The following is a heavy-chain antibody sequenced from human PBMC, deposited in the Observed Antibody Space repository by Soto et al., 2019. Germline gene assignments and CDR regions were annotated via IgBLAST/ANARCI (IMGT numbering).Heavy chain of an antibody. CDR1: GYTFTRYG. CDR2: ISGYNGDT. J-gene: IGHJ6*01. CDR3: AKNGQPPYYYYGLDV. Sequence: ASVKVSCKASGYTFTRYGISWVRQAPGQGLEWMGWISGYNGDTNYAQKFQGRVTMTIDTSTSTAYMELRSLTSDDTAVYYCAKNGQPPYYYYGLDVWGQGTKVTVSS. D-gene: IGHD2-8*01. V-gene: IGHV1-18*01.